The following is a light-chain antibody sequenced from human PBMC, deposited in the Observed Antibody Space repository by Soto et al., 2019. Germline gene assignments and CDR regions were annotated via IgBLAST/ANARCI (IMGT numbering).Light chain of an antibody. CDR3: QHYNSYSEA. CDR2: KAS. CDR1: HSISSW. J-gene: IGKJ1*01. Sequence: DIQITQSPSTLSASVGDIVTITCRASHSISSWLAWYQKKPGKAPKLLIYKASSLESGVPSRFSGSGSGTEFTLTISSLQPDDFATYYCQHYNSYSEAFGQGTKVDIK. V-gene: IGKV1-5*03.